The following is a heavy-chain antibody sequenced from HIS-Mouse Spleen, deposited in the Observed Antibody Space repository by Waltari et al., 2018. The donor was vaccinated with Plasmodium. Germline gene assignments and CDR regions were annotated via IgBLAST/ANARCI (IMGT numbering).Heavy chain of an antibody. D-gene: IGHD6-19*01. CDR3: ARGSAGDAFDI. V-gene: IGHV1-18*01. CDR1: GYTFTGYG. CDR2: ISAYNGNT. Sequence: QVPLVQSGTDMKKPGASGKVSCKASGYTFTGYGINRVRQAPGQGLEWMGWISAYNGNTNYAQKLQGRVTMTTDTSTSTAYMQLRSLRSDDTAVYYCARGSAGDAFDIWGQGTMVTVSS. J-gene: IGHJ3*02.